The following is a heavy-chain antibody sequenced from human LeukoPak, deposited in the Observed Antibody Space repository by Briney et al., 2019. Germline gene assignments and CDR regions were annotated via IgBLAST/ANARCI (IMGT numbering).Heavy chain of an antibody. Sequence: GGSLRLSCAASGFTFSSYSMNWVRQAPGKGLEWVAVIWYDGSNKYYADSVKGRFTISRDNSKNTLYLQMNSLRAEDTAVYYCARDPIVVVPASYGMDVWGQGTTVTVSS. CDR1: GFTFSSYS. J-gene: IGHJ6*02. CDR3: ARDPIVVVPASYGMDV. D-gene: IGHD2-2*01. CDR2: IWYDGSNK. V-gene: IGHV3-33*08.